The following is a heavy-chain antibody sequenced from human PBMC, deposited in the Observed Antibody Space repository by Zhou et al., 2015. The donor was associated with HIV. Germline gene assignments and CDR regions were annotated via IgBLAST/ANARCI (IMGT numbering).Heavy chain of an antibody. CDR2: IIPILGIA. D-gene: IGHD3-10*01. CDR3: ARGEVRGAKDGGMDV. V-gene: IGHV1-69*02. CDR1: GGTFSSYT. J-gene: IGHJ6*02. Sequence: QVQLVQSGAEVKKPGSSVKVSCKASGGTFSSYTISWVRQAPGQGLEWMGRIIPILGIANYAQKFQGRVTITADKSTSTAYMELSSLRSEDTAVYYCARGEVRGAKDGGMDVWGQGTTVTVSS.